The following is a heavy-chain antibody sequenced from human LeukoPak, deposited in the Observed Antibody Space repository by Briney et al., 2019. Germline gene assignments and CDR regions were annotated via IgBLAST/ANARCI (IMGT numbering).Heavy chain of an antibody. Sequence: PGGSLRLSCAASGFTFCSYAMSWVRQAPGKGLEWVSTISGSGISTYYADSVKGRFTISRDNSKNTLYLQMNSLRAEDTAVYYCAREAGIAAAGNAWGQGTLVSVSS. CDR1: GFTFCSYA. CDR2: ISGSGIST. J-gene: IGHJ5*02. D-gene: IGHD6-13*01. V-gene: IGHV3-23*01. CDR3: AREAGIAAAGNA.